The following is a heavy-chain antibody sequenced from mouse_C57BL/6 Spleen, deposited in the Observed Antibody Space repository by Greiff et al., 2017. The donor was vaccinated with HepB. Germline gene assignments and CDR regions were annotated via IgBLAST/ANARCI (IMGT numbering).Heavy chain of an antibody. J-gene: IGHJ3*01. CDR2: ISYDGSN. Sequence: DVKLQESGPGLVKPSQSLSLTCSVTGYSITSGYYWNWIRQFPGNKLEWMGYISYDGSNNYNPSLKNRISITRDTSKNQVFLKLNSVTTEDTATYYCANFYYYGRGAYWGQGTLVTVSA. V-gene: IGHV3-6*01. D-gene: IGHD1-1*01. CDR3: ANFYYYGRGAY. CDR1: GYSITSGYY.